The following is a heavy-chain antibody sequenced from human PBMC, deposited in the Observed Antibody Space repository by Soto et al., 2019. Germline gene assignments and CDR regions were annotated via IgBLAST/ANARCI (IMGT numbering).Heavy chain of an antibody. CDR3: ARERSNDILTGSYDRLDY. J-gene: IGHJ4*02. Sequence: VQLVESGGGLVKPGGSLRLSCAASGFTFSTYTMNWVRQAPGKGLEWVSSISSSSSYIYYADSVRGRFTISRDNAKNSLYLQMSSLRAEDTAMYYCARERSNDILTGSYDRLDYWGQVALVTVSS. V-gene: IGHV3-21*01. CDR1: GFTFSTYT. D-gene: IGHD3-9*01. CDR2: ISSSSSYI.